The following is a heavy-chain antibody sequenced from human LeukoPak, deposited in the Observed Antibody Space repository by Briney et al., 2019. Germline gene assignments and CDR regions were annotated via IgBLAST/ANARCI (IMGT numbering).Heavy chain of an antibody. CDR1: SYTFTRYG. D-gene: IGHD1-26*01. CDR3: ARSGRGTYYYFDL. Sequence: ASVKVSCKASSYTFTRYGISRVRQAPGQGLEWMGWISGSNGNTNYAQKFQGRVPMTADTSTSTAYMELRSLRSDDTAVYYCARSGRGTYYYFDLWGQGTLVTVSS. V-gene: IGHV1-18*01. J-gene: IGHJ4*02. CDR2: ISGSNGNT.